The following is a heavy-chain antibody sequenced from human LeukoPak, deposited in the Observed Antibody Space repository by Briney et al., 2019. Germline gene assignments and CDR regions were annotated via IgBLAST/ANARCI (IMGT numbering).Heavy chain of an antibody. CDR2: ISSSSSYI. J-gene: IGHJ3*02. Sequence: PGGSLRLSCAASGFTFSSYSMNWVRQAPGKGLEWVSSISSSSSYIYYADSVKGRFTISRDNAKNSLYLQMNSLRAEDTAVYYCAREGTGYSSPGAFDIWGQGTMVTVSS. CDR3: AREGTGYSSPGAFDI. D-gene: IGHD6-19*01. CDR1: GFTFSSYS. V-gene: IGHV3-21*01.